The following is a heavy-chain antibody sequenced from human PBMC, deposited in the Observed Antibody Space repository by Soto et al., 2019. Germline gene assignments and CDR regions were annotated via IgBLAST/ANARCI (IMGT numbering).Heavy chain of an antibody. CDR3: ARGGLGNRYYHYMDV. V-gene: IGHV4-31*03. Sequence: QVQLQESGPGLVKPSQTLSLTCTVSGGSISSGGYYWSWIRQHPGKGLEWIGYIYYSGSTYYNPSLKSRVTISVDTSKNQFSLKLSSVTAAYTAVYYCARGGLGNRYYHYMDVWGKGTTVTVSS. J-gene: IGHJ6*03. CDR2: IYYSGST. CDR1: GGSISSGGYY.